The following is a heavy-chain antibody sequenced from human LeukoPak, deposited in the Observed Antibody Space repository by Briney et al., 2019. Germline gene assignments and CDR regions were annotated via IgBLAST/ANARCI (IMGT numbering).Heavy chain of an antibody. J-gene: IGHJ4*02. D-gene: IGHD2-2*01. CDR1: GFTFSSAW. CDR2: IENKTNGETT. CDR3: ARGFCSSTNCYQGPFDF. Sequence: PGGSLRLSCAASGFTFSSAWMTWVRQAPGKGLEWVGHIENKTNGETTDYAAPVKGRFIISRDDSKNTLYLQMNSLRTEDTAVYYCARGFCSSTNCYQGPFDFWGQGTLVTVSS. V-gene: IGHV3-15*04.